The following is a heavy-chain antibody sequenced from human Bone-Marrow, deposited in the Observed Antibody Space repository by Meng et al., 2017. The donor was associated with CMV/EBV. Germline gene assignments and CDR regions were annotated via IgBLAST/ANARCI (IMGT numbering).Heavy chain of an antibody. CDR1: GGSISSYY. CDR2: IYYSGST. V-gene: IGHV4-59*01. Sequence: SEPLSLTCTVSGGSISSYYWSWIRQPPGKGLEWIGYIYYSGSTNYNPSLKSRVTISVDTSKNQFSLKLSSVTAADTAVYYCARVALLYYYGMDVWGQGTTVTVSS. J-gene: IGHJ6*02. CDR3: ARVALLYYYGMDV.